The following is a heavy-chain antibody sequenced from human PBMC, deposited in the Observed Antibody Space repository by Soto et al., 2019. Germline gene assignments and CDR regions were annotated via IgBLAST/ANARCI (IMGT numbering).Heavy chain of an antibody. CDR2: MNPNSGNT. J-gene: IGHJ6*03. Sequence: QVQLVQSGAEVKKPGASVKVSCKASGYTFTSYDINWVRQATGQGLEWMGWMNPNSGNTGYAQKFQGRVTMTRNTSISTAYMELSSLRSEDTAVYYCARAYGDRHYYYYYMDVWGKGTTVTVSS. CDR1: GYTFTSYD. D-gene: IGHD4-17*01. V-gene: IGHV1-8*01. CDR3: ARAYGDRHYYYYYMDV.